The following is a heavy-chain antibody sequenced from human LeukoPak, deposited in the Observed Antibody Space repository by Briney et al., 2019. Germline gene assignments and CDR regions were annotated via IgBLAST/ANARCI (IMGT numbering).Heavy chain of an antibody. Sequence: SETLSLTCTVSGGSISSYYWSWIRQPPGKGLEWIGYIYYSGSTNYNPSLKSRVTISVDKSKNQFSLKLSSVTAADTAVYYCARVREAVGLKDWGQGTLVTVSS. CDR2: IYYSGST. D-gene: IGHD2-15*01. CDR1: GGSISSYY. V-gene: IGHV4-59*12. J-gene: IGHJ4*02. CDR3: ARVREAVGLKD.